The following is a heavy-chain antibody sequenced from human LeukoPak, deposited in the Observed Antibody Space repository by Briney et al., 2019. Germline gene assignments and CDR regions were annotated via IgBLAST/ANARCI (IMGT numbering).Heavy chain of an antibody. CDR3: ARDRVVVAASFRFDP. CDR1: GYTFTSFP. D-gene: IGHD2-15*01. CDR2: INPNSGGT. Sequence: GASVKVSCKASGYTFTSFPMNWVRQAPGQGLEWMGWINPNSGGTNYAQKFQGRVTMTRDTSISTAYMELSRLRSDDTAVYYCARDRVVVAASFRFDPWGQGTLVTVSS. V-gene: IGHV1-2*02. J-gene: IGHJ5*02.